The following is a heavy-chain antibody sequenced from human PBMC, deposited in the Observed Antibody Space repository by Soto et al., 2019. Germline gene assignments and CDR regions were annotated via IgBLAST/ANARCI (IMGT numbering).Heavy chain of an antibody. D-gene: IGHD1-26*01. V-gene: IGHV1-24*01. Sequence: ASVKVSCKVSGYTLTELSMHWVRQAPGKGLEWMGGFDPEDGETIYAQKFQGRVTMTEDTSTDTAYMELSSLRSEDTAVYYCATTYSGSYPGYYGMDVWGKGTTVTVSS. CDR3: ATTYSGSYPGYYGMDV. J-gene: IGHJ6*04. CDR1: GYTLTELS. CDR2: FDPEDGET.